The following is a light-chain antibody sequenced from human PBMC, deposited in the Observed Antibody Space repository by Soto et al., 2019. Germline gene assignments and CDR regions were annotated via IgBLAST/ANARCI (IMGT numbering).Light chain of an antibody. CDR2: AAS. J-gene: IGKJ1*01. CDR3: LQRYNFPRP. V-gene: IGKV1-6*01. CDR1: QGIRSD. Sequence: AIQMTQSPSSLSASVGDRVTISCRASQGIRSDLAWYQQKPGKAPKLLIFAASTLQSGVPSRFSGRGSATDFTLTISSLQPEDFATYYCLQRYNFPRPFGQGTKVEIK.